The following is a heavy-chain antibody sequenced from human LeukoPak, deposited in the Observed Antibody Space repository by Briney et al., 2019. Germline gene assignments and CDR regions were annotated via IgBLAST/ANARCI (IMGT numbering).Heavy chain of an antibody. CDR1: GGSVNSGSYF. Sequence: ASETLSLTCAVSGGSVNSGSYFWCWIQQRPGKGLEWIGYIQNSARTNYNPSLESRVTISVDSSKDQFSLRLSSVTAADTAVYYCATDHSNFYGMDVCGQGTTVTVSS. CDR3: ATDHSNFYGMDV. V-gene: IGHV4-61*01. J-gene: IGHJ6*02. CDR2: IQNSART. D-gene: IGHD4-11*01.